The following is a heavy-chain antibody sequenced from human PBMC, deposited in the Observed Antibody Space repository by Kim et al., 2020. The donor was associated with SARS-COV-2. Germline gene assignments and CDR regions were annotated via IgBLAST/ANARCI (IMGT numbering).Heavy chain of an antibody. Sequence: GGSLRLSCAASEFTFSASAIHWVRQASGKGLEWVGRIRNNADNYATAYASSVKGRFTISRDDSKNTAYLQMTSLKTEDTAVYYCTRLGRDSGSYGEFDPWGQGTLVTVSS. V-gene: IGHV3-73*01. CDR3: TRLGRDSGSYGEFDP. J-gene: IGHJ5*02. D-gene: IGHD1-26*01. CDR2: IRNNADNYAT. CDR1: EFTFSASA.